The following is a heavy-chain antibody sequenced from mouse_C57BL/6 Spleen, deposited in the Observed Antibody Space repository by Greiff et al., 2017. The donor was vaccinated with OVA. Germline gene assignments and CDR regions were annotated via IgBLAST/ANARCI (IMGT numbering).Heavy chain of an antibody. V-gene: IGHV1-55*01. Sequence: QVQLQQPGAELVKPGASVKMSCKASGYTFTSYWITWVKQRPGQGLEWIGDIYPGSGSTNYNEKFKSKATLTVDTSSSTAYMQLSSLTSEDSAVYYCARWEGDSYYLGGYYWGQGTTLTVSS. D-gene: IGHD2-12*01. CDR1: GYTFTSYW. CDR3: ARWEGDSYYLGGYY. CDR2: IYPGSGST. J-gene: IGHJ2*01.